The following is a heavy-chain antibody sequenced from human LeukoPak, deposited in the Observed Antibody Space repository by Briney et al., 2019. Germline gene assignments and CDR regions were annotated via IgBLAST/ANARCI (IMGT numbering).Heavy chain of an antibody. CDR3: AKDYSSSSSVFDY. CDR2: ISWNSGSI. CDR1: GFTFDDYA. D-gene: IGHD6-6*01. J-gene: IGHJ4*02. V-gene: IGHV3-9*01. Sequence: GGSLRLSCAASGFTFDDYAMHWVRQAPGKGLEWVSGISWNSGSIGYADSVKGRFTISRDNAKSSLYLQMNSLRAEATALYYCAKDYSSSSSVFDYWGQGTLVTVSP.